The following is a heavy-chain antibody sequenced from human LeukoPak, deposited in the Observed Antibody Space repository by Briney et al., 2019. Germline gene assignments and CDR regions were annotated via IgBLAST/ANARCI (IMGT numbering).Heavy chain of an antibody. CDR1: GYTFTGYY. CDR2: INPNSGGT. J-gene: IGHJ4*02. CDR3: ARRDYGDY. V-gene: IGHV1-2*02. Sequence: AASVKVSCKASGYTFTGYYIHWVRQAPGQGLEWMGWINPNSGGTNYAQKFQGRVTMTRDTSISTAYMELARLRSDDTAVYYCARRDYGDYWGQGTLVTVSS.